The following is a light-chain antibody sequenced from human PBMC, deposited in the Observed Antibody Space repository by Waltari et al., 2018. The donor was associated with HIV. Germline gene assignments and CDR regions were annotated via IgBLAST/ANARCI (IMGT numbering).Light chain of an antibody. CDR1: RRHSSYA. J-gene: IGLJ3*02. CDR2: LNSDGSH. Sequence: TQSLSAPASLGASVKLTCTLRRRHSSYAIAWHQQQPEKGPRYLMNLNSDGSHSKGDGIPDRFSGSSSGAERSLTISSRQAEDEADYYCQTWVTGTRVFGGGTKLTVL. V-gene: IGLV4-69*01. CDR3: QTWVTGTRV.